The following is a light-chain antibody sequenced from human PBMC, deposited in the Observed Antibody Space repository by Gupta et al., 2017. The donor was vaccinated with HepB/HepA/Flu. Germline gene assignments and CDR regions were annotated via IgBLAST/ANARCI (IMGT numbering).Light chain of an antibody. CDR3: RRYTDWAHT. V-gene: IGKV2-30*02. CDR2: KVS. Sequence: DVVLTQSPLSLPVTPGQPASISCSSSQSLVQSDGNTYINWYHQGPGQPPRRLIYKVSMRDSGVPDRFSASASGTDFTLKISMEDAEDVGVYFCRRYTDWAHTFGQGTKLEIK. CDR1: QSLVQSDGNTY. J-gene: IGKJ2*01.